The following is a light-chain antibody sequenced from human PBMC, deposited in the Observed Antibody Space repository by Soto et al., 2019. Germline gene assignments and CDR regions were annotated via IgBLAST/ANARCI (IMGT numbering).Light chain of an antibody. CDR3: QQYNNWQT. CDR2: GAS. CDR1: ESVSSH. Sequence: EIVMTQSPATLSVSPGERATLFCRASESVSSHLAWYQQKPGQAPSLLIYGASTRATGVPDRFSGSGSGTDFTLTISRLEPEDFAVYYCQQYNNWQTFGQGTKVDIK. V-gene: IGKV3-15*01. J-gene: IGKJ1*01.